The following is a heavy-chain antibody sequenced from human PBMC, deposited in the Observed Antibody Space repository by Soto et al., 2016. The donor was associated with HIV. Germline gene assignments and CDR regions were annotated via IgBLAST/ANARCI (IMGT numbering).Heavy chain of an antibody. V-gene: IGHV3-11*05. J-gene: IGHJ4*02. D-gene: IGHD6-13*01. CDR2: ISSSSSYT. CDR3: AKATSGLYSSSRRHFDY. Sequence: QVQLVESGGGLVKPGGSLRLSCAASGFTFSDYYMSWIRQAPGKGLEWVSYISSSSSYTNYADSVKGRFTISRDNAKDSLYLQMNSLRAEDTAVYYCAKATSGLYSSSRRHFDYWGQGTLVTVSS. CDR1: GFTFSDYY.